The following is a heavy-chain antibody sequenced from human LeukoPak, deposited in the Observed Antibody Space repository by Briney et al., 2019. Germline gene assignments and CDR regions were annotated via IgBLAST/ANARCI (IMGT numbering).Heavy chain of an antibody. CDR2: VYYSGST. CDR1: GGSVSSDDYF. Sequence: SETMSLTCTVSGGSVSSDDYFWDWIRRPPGKGLEWIRSVYYSGSTYYNPSLKSRLTISVDTSKNQFSLKLSSVTAADTAVYYCARAGRRLSSYGHYNWFDPWGQGTLVTVSS. V-gene: IGHV4-39*07. D-gene: IGHD5-18*01. J-gene: IGHJ5*02. CDR3: ARAGRRLSSYGHYNWFDP.